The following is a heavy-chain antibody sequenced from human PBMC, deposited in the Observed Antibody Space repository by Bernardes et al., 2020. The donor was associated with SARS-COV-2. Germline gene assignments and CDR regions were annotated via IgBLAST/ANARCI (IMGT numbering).Heavy chain of an antibody. D-gene: IGHD2-21*01. J-gene: IGHJ3*01. CDR2: ILYDGRNK. Sequence: VGSLILSCASSGFSFDVFAMHWVRQAPGPGLEWVAGILYDGRNKFYADSVKGRFTISRDNSKNTLSLEMNSLRREDSAAYYCARAICGATTCQGRDGFDVWGQGTVVSVSS. V-gene: IGHV3-30*04. CDR3: ARAICGATTCQGRDGFDV. CDR1: GFSFDVFA.